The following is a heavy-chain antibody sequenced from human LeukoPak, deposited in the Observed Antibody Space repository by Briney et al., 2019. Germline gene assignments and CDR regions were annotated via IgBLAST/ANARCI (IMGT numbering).Heavy chain of an antibody. CDR1: GGSISSSNW. J-gene: IGHJ4*02. V-gene: IGHV4-4*02. D-gene: IGHD2-15*01. CDR3: ASTSPLDSGGSCYDY. CDR2: IYHSGST. Sequence: SETLSLTCAVSGGSISSSNWWSWVRPPPGKGLEWIGEIYHSGSTNYNPSLKSRVTISVDKSKNQFSLKLSSVTAADTAVYYCASTSPLDSGGSCYDYWGQGTLVTVSS.